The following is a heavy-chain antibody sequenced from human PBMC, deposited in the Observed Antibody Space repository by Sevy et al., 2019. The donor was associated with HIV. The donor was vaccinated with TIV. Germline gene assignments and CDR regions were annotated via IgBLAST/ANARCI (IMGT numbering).Heavy chain of an antibody. J-gene: IGHJ4*02. CDR2: ISADGGTI. CDR3: AKNIWGSSRYNDY. D-gene: IGHD3-16*02. Sequence: GGSLRLSCSVSGFTFSNDGMDWVRQAPGKGLEWISYISADGGTIFYADSVKGRFTVSRDNAKKSLFLQMNSLRDEDTALYYCAKNIWGSSRYNDYWGQGTLVTVSS. V-gene: IGHV3-48*02. CDR1: GFTFSNDG.